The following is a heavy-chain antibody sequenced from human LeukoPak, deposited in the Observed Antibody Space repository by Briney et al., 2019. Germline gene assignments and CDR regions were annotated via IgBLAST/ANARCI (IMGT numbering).Heavy chain of an antibody. V-gene: IGHV1-69*13. CDR2: IIPIFGTA. D-gene: IGHD3-22*01. CDR3: ASLSYYYDSSGYYRYFDY. J-gene: IGHJ4*02. CDR1: GGTFSSYA. Sequence: ASVKVSCKASGGTFSSYAISWVRQAPGQGLEWMGGIIPIFGTANYAQKFQGRVTITADESTSTAYMELSSLSSEDTAVYYCASLSYYYDSSGYYRYFDYWGQGTLVTVSS.